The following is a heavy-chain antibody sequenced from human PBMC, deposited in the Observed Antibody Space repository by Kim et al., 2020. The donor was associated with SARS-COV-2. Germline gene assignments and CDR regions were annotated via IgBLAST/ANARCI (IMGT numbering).Heavy chain of an antibody. D-gene: IGHD1-20*01. CDR3: ARDMTGTTSVYYYGMDV. J-gene: IGHJ6*02. Sequence: SWKCRFTISRDNAKNSLYLQMNSLRAEDTAVYYCARDMTGTTSVYYYGMDVWGQGTTVTVSS. V-gene: IGHV3-11*01.